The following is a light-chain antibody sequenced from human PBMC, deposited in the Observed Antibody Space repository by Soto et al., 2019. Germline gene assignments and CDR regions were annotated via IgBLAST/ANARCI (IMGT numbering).Light chain of an antibody. V-gene: IGLV2-8*01. J-gene: IGLJ2*01. CDR2: EVS. Sequence: QSALTQPPSASGSPGQSVTISCTGTSSDVGGYNYVSWYQQHPGKAPKLMIYEVSKRPSVVPDRFSGSKSGNTASLTVSGLQAEDEAHYYCSSYAGSNNVVFGGGTKLTVL. CDR1: SSDVGGYNY. CDR3: SSYAGSNNVV.